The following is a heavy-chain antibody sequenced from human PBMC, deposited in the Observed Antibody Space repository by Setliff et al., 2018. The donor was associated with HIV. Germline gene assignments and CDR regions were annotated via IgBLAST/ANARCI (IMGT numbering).Heavy chain of an antibody. Sequence: SETLSLTCTVSGGSIRRGDYYWSWIRQPAGEGLEWIGQISSSGSTNYNPSLKNRVTLSLDTSKNQFSLKLRSVFAGDTAVYYCVRDPGYDSGWSGTTFDYWGQGTSVTSPQ. J-gene: IGHJ4*02. V-gene: IGHV4-61*09. CDR2: ISSSGST. CDR1: GGSIRRGDYY. D-gene: IGHD6-19*01. CDR3: VRDPGYDSGWSGTTFDY.